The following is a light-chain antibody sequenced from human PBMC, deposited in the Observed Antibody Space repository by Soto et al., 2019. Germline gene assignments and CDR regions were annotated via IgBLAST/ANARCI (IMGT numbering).Light chain of an antibody. J-gene: IGLJ2*01. Sequence: QSALTQPRSVSGSPGQSVTISCTGTSSDVGGFNYVSWYQQHPGKAPQLMIYEVTKRPSGVPDRFSGPKSGSTASLTISGLQADDEADYYCCSYAGTYTFVFGGGTQLTVL. CDR1: SSDVGGFNY. CDR3: CSYAGTYTFV. CDR2: EVT. V-gene: IGLV2-11*01.